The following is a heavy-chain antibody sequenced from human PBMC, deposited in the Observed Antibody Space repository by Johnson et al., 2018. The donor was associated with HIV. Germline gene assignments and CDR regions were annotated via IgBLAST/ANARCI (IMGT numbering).Heavy chain of an antibody. J-gene: IGHJ3*02. V-gene: IGHV3-NL1*01. CDR1: GFTFSSYA. CDR3: AKERGIVVVRDAFDI. Sequence: QVQLVESGGGVVQPGRSLRLSCAASGFTFSSYAMHWVRQAPGKGLEWVSVIYSGGTTYYVDSVKGRFTISRDNSKNTLYLQMNSLRAEDTAVYYCAKERGIVVVRDAFDIWGQGTMVTVSS. D-gene: IGHD3-22*01. CDR2: IYSGGTT.